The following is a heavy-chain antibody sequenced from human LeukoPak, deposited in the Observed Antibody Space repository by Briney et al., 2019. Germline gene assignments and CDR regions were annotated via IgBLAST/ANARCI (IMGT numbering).Heavy chain of an antibody. J-gene: IGHJ4*02. CDR2: IYYTGTT. V-gene: IGHV4-31*03. Sequence: SETLSLTCTVSGDSISSGGYYWSWIRQHPGKGLEWIGCIYYTGTTYYNTSLKSRLTISVDTSENQISLKLSSVTAADTAVYYCARDLDPTILSGEFSEYYFDYWGQGTLVTVSS. D-gene: IGHD3-10*01. CDR1: GDSISSGGYY. CDR3: ARDLDPTILSGEFSEYYFDY.